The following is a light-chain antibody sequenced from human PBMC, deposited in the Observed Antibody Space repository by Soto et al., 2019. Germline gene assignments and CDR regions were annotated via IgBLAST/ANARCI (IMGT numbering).Light chain of an antibody. V-gene: IGLV2-14*01. CDR2: DVS. CDR3: ASYTTSRTYA. J-gene: IGLJ1*01. Sequence: QSALTQPASVSGSPGQSSAISCTGTSSDVGGYSYVSWYHQQPCKAPKLVISDVSNRHSGVSDRVSGYKSGNTASQTISGLQTGDEAAYSFASYTTSRTYAFGSGTTLTVL. CDR1: SSDVGGYSY.